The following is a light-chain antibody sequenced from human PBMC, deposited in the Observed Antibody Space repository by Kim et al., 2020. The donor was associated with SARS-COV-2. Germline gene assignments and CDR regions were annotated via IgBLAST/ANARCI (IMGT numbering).Light chain of an antibody. Sequence: APGQTASITCGGNNIVSKSVHWYQQIPGQAPVLVIYYDNDRPSGIPERFSGSNSGNTATLTISRVEAGDEADYYCQVWESSSDHLVFGGGTRLTVL. V-gene: IGLV3-21*01. CDR3: QVWESSSDHLV. CDR2: YDN. CDR1: NIVSKS. J-gene: IGLJ2*01.